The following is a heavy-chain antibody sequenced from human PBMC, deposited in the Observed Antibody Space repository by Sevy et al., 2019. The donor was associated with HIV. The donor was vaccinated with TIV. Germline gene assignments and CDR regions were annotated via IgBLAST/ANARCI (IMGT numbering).Heavy chain of an antibody. Sequence: GGSLRLSCAASGFTFSNYDMNWVRQAPGKGLEWISNIRSDSSSTWYTDSVKGRFTISRDKAKNSLYLEMDTLRAEDTAVYYGVRDSAYAFDYWGQGTLVTVSS. V-gene: IGHV3-48*03. D-gene: IGHD3-10*01. CDR1: GFTFSNYD. CDR3: VRDSAYAFDY. J-gene: IGHJ4*02. CDR2: IRSDSSST.